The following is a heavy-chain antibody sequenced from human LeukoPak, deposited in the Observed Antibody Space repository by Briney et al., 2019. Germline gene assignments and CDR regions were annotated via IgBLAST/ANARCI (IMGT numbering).Heavy chain of an antibody. CDR3: ARGKKILNYYYYYMDV. CDR1: GGTFSSYA. Sequence: SVKVSCKASGGTFSSYAISWVRQAPGQRLEWMGGIIPIFGTANYAQKFQGRVTITTDESTSTAYMELSSLRSEDTAVYYCARGKKILNYYYYYMDVWGKGTTVTVSS. J-gene: IGHJ6*03. V-gene: IGHV1-69*05. CDR2: IIPIFGTA.